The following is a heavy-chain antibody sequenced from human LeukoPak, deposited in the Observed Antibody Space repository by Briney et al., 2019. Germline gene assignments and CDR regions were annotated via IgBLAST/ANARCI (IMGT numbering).Heavy chain of an antibody. Sequence: GGSLRLSCAASGFTFSSYGMHWVRQAPGKGLEWVAVIWYDGSNKYYADSVKGRFTISRDNSKNTLYLQMNSLRAEDTAVYYCARDGIVGAQNPPGMDVWGQGTTVTVSS. CDR2: IWYDGSNK. D-gene: IGHD1-26*01. J-gene: IGHJ6*02. V-gene: IGHV3-33*01. CDR3: ARDGIVGAQNPPGMDV. CDR1: GFTFSSYG.